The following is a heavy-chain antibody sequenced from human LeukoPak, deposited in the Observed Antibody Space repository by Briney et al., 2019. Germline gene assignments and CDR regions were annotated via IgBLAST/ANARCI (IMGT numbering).Heavy chain of an antibody. J-gene: IGHJ4*02. Sequence: GGSLRLSCAASGFTFRDYSMNWVRQAPGKGLEWVAYITSDSRTIYYADSVKGRFTTSRENAKNSLYLQMNSLRAEDTAVYYCARDLGVVRGVFTLDYWGQGTLVTVSS. CDR1: GFTFRDYS. CDR3: ARDLGVVRGVFTLDY. CDR2: ITSDSRTI. V-gene: IGHV3-48*04. D-gene: IGHD3-10*01.